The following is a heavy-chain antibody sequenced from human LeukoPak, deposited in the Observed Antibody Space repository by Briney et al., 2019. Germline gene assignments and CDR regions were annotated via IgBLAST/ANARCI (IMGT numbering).Heavy chain of an antibody. Sequence: PSETLSLTCTVSGGSIRSGGYYWSWIRQHPGKGLEWIGYIYYSGRTYYNPSLKSRVTISVDTSKNQFSLKVSSVTAADTAVYYCARDKGISSGWYGWYYFDNWGQGTLVTVSS. J-gene: IGHJ4*02. D-gene: IGHD6-19*01. V-gene: IGHV4-31*03. CDR2: IYYSGRT. CDR3: ARDKGISSGWYGWYYFDN. CDR1: GGSIRSGGYY.